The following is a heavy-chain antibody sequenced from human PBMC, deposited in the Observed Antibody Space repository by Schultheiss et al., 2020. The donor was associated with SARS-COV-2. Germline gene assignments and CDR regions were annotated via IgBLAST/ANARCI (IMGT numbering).Heavy chain of an antibody. CDR1: GFTFSSYG. V-gene: IGHV3-30*18. D-gene: IGHD3-3*01. CDR3: AKDWIDDFWSGYYVWNYGMDV. Sequence: GGSLRLSCAASGFTFSSYGMHWVRQAPGKGLEWVAVISYDGSNKYYADSVKGRFTISRDNSKNTLYLQMNSLGAEDTAVYYCAKDWIDDFWSGYYVWNYGMDVWGQGTTVTVSS. CDR2: ISYDGSNK. J-gene: IGHJ6*02.